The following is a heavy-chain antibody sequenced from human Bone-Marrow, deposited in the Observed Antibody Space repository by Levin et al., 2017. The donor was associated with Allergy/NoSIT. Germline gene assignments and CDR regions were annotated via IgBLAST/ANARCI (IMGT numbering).Heavy chain of an antibody. CDR1: GGTFSSYA. D-gene: IGHD3-22*01. J-gene: IGHJ6*02. V-gene: IGHV1-69*13. Sequence: SVKVSCKASGGTFSSYAISWVRQAPGQGLEWMGGIIPIFGTANYAQKFQGRVTITADESTSTAYMELSSLRSEDTAVYYCARESRSRDYYDSSGYYYRYYYYGMDVWGQGTTVTVSS. CDR2: IIPIFGTA. CDR3: ARESRSRDYYDSSGYYYRYYYYGMDV.